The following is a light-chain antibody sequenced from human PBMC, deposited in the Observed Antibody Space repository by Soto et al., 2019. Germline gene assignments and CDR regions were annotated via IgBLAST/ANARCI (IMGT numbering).Light chain of an antibody. Sequence: EVVMTQSPATLSVSPGGRATLSCRASESLSSNLAWYQQKPGQAPRLLIYGASTRGTGIPARFSGSGSGTEFTLTIRSLQSEDFAVYYCQQYSDWPPTFGRGTKVDSK. CDR1: ESLSSN. CDR2: GAS. V-gene: IGKV3-15*01. CDR3: QQYSDWPPT. J-gene: IGKJ1*01.